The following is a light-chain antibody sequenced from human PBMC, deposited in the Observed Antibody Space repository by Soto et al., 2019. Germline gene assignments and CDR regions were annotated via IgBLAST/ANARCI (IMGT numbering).Light chain of an antibody. J-gene: IGKJ4*01. CDR2: AAS. CDR3: QQLKSFPLS. V-gene: IGKV1-9*01. CDR1: QGISSS. Sequence: IQLTQSPSSLSASVGDRVTITCRASQGISSSLAWYQQQSGKAPKLLIYAASTLQSGVPSRFSGSGSGTDFTLTIRSLQPEDFATYYCQQLKSFPLSFGGGTKVDIK.